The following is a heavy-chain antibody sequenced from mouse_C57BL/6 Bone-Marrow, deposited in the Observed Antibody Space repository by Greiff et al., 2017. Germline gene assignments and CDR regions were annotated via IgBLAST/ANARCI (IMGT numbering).Heavy chain of an antibody. J-gene: IGHJ2*01. Sequence: QVQLQQSGAELVRPGASVKLSCKASGYTFTDYYINWVKQRPGQGLEWIARIYPGSGNPYYNEKFKGKATLTADKSSSTAYMQLSSLTSEGSAVYFCARGDYYGLFDYWGQGTTRTVSS. CDR1: GYTFTDYY. CDR2: IYPGSGNP. V-gene: IGHV1-76*01. CDR3: ARGDYYGLFDY. D-gene: IGHD1-2*01.